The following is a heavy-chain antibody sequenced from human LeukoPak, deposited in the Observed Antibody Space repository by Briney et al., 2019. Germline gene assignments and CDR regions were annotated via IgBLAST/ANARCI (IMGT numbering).Heavy chain of an antibody. CDR1: GFTFSSYG. Sequence: GGTLRLSCAASGFTFSSYGMSWVRQAPGKGLEWVSGISGSGGSTYYADSVKGRFTISRDNTKNTLYLQMNSLRAEDTAVYYCVLYYYGSGSYLGVFDYWGQGTLVTVSS. CDR3: VLYYYGSGSYLGVFDY. J-gene: IGHJ4*02. D-gene: IGHD3-10*01. CDR2: ISGSGGST. V-gene: IGHV3-23*01.